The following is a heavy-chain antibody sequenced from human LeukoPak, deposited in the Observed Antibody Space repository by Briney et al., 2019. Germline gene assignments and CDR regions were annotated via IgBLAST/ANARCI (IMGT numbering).Heavy chain of an antibody. D-gene: IGHD3-10*01. J-gene: IGHJ4*02. CDR2: INHSGST. Sequence: PSETLSLACAVYGGSFSGYYWSWIRQPPGKGLEWIGEINHSGSTNYNPSLKSRVTISVDTSKNQFSLKLRSVNAADTAVYYCARGDLWFGELLAYWGQGTLVTVSS. V-gene: IGHV4-34*01. CDR1: GGSFSGYY. CDR3: ARGDLWFGELLAY.